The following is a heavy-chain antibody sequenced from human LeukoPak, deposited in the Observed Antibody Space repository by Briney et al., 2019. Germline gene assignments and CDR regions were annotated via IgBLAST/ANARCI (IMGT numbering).Heavy chain of an antibody. J-gene: IGHJ6*03. Sequence: PGGSLRLSCAASGFTFSRYWMNWVRQAPGKALEWVANIKQDGSEKFYVDSVKGRFTISRDNAKNSLYLQMNSLRPEDTAVYYCARDRIYSSSWPIKYYYYMDVWGKGTTVTVSS. CDR3: ARDRIYSSSWPIKYYYYMDV. D-gene: IGHD6-13*01. CDR2: IKQDGSEK. V-gene: IGHV3-7*01. CDR1: GFTFSRYW.